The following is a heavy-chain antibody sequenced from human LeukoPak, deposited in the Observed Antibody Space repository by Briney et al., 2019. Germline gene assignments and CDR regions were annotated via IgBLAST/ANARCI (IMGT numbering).Heavy chain of an antibody. CDR2: ISAYNGNT. Sequence: ASVTVSCTASGYTFTSYGISWVRQAPGQGLEWMGWISAYNGNTTYARKLQGRVTMTTDTSTSTAYMELRSLRSDDTAVYYCARGDGGYGNFDYWGQGTLVTVSS. V-gene: IGHV1-18*01. CDR3: ARGDGGYGNFDY. CDR1: GYTFTSYG. D-gene: IGHD3-22*01. J-gene: IGHJ4*02.